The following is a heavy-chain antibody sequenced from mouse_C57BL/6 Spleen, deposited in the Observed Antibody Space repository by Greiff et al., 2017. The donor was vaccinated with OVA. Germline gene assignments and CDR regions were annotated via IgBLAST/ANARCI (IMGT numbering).Heavy chain of an antibody. D-gene: IGHD1-1*01. CDR2: INPNNGGT. V-gene: IGHV1-26*01. J-gene: IGHJ3*01. Sequence: VQLKQSGPELVKPGASVKISCKASGYTFTDYYMNWVKQSHGKSLEWIGDINPNNGGTSYNQKFKGKATLTVDKSSSTAYMELRSLTSEDAAVYYCASDYYGSSYRFAYWGQGTLVTVSA. CDR1: GYTFTDYY. CDR3: ASDYYGSSYRFAY.